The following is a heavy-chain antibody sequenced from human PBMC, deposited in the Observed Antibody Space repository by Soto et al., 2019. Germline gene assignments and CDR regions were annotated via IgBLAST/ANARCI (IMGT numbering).Heavy chain of an antibody. D-gene: IGHD3-10*01. J-gene: IGHJ5*02. CDR2: INHSGST. CDR3: ARGFSRYGSGSYYNWFDP. Sequence: ETLSLTCAVYGGSFSGYYWSWIRQPPGKGLEWIGEINHSGSTNYNPSLKSRVTISVDTSKNQFSLKLSSVTAADTAVYYCARGFSRYGSGSYYNWFDPWGQGTLVTVSS. V-gene: IGHV4-34*01. CDR1: GGSFSGYY.